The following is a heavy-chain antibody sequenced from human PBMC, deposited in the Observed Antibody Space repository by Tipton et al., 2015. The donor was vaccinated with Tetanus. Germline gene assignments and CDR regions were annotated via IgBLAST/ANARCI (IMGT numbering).Heavy chain of an antibody. D-gene: IGHD5-18*01. Sequence: SLRLSCAASGFTFSSYAMSWVRQAPGKGLEWVSAISGSGGSTYYADSVKGRFTISRDNSKNTLYLQMNSLRAEDTAVYYCAKQERGYSYGYGNYFDYWGQGTLVTVSS. CDR3: AKQERGYSYGYGNYFDY. V-gene: IGHV3-23*01. J-gene: IGHJ4*02. CDR2: ISGSGGST. CDR1: GFTFSSYA.